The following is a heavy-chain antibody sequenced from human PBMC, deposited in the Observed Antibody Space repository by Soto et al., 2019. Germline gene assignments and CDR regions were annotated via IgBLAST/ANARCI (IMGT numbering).Heavy chain of an antibody. CDR2: ISYDGGNK. J-gene: IGHJ6*02. CDR1: GFTFRNYG. CDR3: AKILGYCSSTSCSNAFYYYYGMDV. Sequence: EGSLRLSCAASGFTFRNYGMHWVRQAPGKGLEWVAVISYDGGNKYYADSVKGQFTISRDNSKNMLYLQMNSLRAEDTAVYFCAKILGYCSSTSCSNAFYYYYGMDVWGRGTTVTVSS. V-gene: IGHV3-30*18. D-gene: IGHD2-2*01.